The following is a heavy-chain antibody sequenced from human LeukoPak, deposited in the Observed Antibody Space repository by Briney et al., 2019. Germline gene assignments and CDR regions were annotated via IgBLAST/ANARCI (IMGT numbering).Heavy chain of an antibody. CDR2: INHSGST. Sequence: GSLRLSCAAAGFTFSDYNMNWVRQTPGKGLEWIGEINHSGSTNYNPSLKSRVTISVDTSKNQFSLKLSSVTAADTAVYYCARGGLRWLYNWFDPWGQGTLVTVSS. CDR1: GFTFSDYN. D-gene: IGHD4-23*01. CDR3: ARGGLRWLYNWFDP. J-gene: IGHJ5*02. V-gene: IGHV4-34*01.